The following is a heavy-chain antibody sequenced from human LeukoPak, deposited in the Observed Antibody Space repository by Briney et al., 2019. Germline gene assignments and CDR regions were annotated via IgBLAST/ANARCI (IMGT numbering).Heavy chain of an antibody. Sequence: PSETLSLTCAVSGSSISSGGYSWSWIRQPPGKGLEWIGYIYHSGSTYYNPSLKSRVTISVDRSKNQFSLKLSSVTAADTAVYYCARGTTTVTEYYFDYWGQGTLVTVSS. J-gene: IGHJ4*02. CDR1: GSSISSGGYS. V-gene: IGHV4-30-2*01. CDR3: ARGTTTVTEYYFDY. CDR2: IYHSGST. D-gene: IGHD4-17*01.